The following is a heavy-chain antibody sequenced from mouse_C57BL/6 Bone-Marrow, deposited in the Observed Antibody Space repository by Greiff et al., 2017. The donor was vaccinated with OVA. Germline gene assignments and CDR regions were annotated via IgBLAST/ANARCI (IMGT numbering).Heavy chain of an antibody. D-gene: IGHD3-2*02. Sequence: VQLQQSGAELARPGASVKLSCKASGYTFTSYGISWVKQRTGQGLEWIGEIYPRSGNTYYNEKFKGKATLTADKSSSTAYMQLNSLTSEDSAVYFCAIDSSGPHYFDYWGQGTTLTVSS. CDR2: IYPRSGNT. CDR1: GYTFTSYG. CDR3: AIDSSGPHYFDY. J-gene: IGHJ2*01. V-gene: IGHV1-81*01.